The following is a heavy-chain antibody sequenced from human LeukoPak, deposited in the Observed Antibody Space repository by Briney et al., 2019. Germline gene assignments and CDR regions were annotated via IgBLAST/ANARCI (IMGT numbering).Heavy chain of an antibody. CDR2: ISYDGSYK. CDR1: GFTFSNYW. CDR3: AKDPRRYSRTGGYFDY. J-gene: IGHJ4*02. D-gene: IGHD6-13*01. V-gene: IGHV3-30*18. Sequence: GGSLRLSCAASGFTFSNYWMSWVRQAPGKGLEWVAFISYDGSYKYYADSVKGRFTISRDNSKNTLYLQMNSLRAEDTAVYYCAKDPRRYSRTGGYFDYWGQGTLVTVSS.